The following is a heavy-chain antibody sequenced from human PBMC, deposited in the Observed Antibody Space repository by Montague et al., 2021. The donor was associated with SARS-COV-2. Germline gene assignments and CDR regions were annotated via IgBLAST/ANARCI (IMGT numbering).Heavy chain of an antibody. J-gene: IGHJ6*03. CDR3: ARARQDVVVPALGIGAYYYYYYMDV. V-gene: IGHV4-34*01. Sequence: SETLSLTCAVYGGSFSGYYWSWIRQPPGKGLGWIGEINHSGSTNYNPSLKSRVTISVDTSKNQFSLKLSSVTAADTAVYYCARARQDVVVPALGIGAYYYYYYMDVWGKGTTVTVSS. CDR1: GGSFSGYY. CDR2: INHSGST. D-gene: IGHD2-2*01.